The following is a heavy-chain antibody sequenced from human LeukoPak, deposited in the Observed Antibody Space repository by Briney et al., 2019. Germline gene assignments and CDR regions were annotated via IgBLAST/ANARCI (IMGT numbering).Heavy chain of an antibody. CDR1: GFTFSSYG. CDR2: IKQDGSEK. J-gene: IGHJ4*02. D-gene: IGHD5-12*01. V-gene: IGHV3-7*01. CDR3: ARAPVATFIGNYFDY. Sequence: GGSLRLSCAASGFTFSSYGMSWVRQAPGKGLEWVANIKQDGSEKYYVDSVKGRFTISRDNAKNSLYLQMNSLRAEDTAVYYCARAPVATFIGNYFDYWGQGTLVTVSS.